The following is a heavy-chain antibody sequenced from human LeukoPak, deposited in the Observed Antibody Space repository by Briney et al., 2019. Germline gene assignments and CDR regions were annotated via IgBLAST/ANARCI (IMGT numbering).Heavy chain of an antibody. D-gene: IGHD3-22*01. CDR1: GFTFSSYA. J-gene: IGHJ4*02. Sequence: PGGSLRLSCAASGFTFSSYAMHWVRQAPGKGLEWVAVISYDGSNKYYADSVKGRFTISRDNSKNTLYLQMNSLRAEDTAVYYCARSEGNRIVVARSGFDYWGQGTLVTVSS. V-gene: IGHV3-30-3*01. CDR3: ARSEGNRIVVARSGFDY. CDR2: ISYDGSNK.